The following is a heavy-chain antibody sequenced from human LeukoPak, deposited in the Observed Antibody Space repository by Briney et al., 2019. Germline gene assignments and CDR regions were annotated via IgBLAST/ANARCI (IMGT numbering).Heavy chain of an antibody. CDR2: INPNSGGT. CDR3: AREGVTRDQDAFDI. CDR1: GYTFTGYY. V-gene: IGHV1-2*02. Sequence: ASVKVSCKASGYTFTGYYMHWVRQAPGQGLEWMGWINPNSGGTNYAQKFQGRVTMTRDTSISTAYMELSRLRSDDTAVYYCAREGVTRDQDAFDIWGQGTMVTVSS. D-gene: IGHD4-23*01. J-gene: IGHJ3*02.